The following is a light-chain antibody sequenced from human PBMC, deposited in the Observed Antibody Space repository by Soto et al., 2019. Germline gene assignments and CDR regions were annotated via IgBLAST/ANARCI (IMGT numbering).Light chain of an antibody. J-gene: IGLJ2*01. V-gene: IGLV2-8*01. Sequence: QSALTQPPSASGSPGQSVTICCTGASSDVGGYHYVSWYQQHPGKAPKLMIYEVSERPSGVPDRFSGSKSGNTASLTVSVLQADDEADYYCSSYAVSNNVIFGGGTKLTVL. CDR1: SSDVGGYHY. CDR2: EVS. CDR3: SSYAVSNNVI.